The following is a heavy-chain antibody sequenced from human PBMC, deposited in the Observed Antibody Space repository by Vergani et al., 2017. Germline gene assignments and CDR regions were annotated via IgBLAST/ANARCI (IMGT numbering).Heavy chain of an antibody. CDR3: ASAKTLPGGKYYFDY. CDR1: GYTFSSYD. V-gene: IGHV1-8*01. CDR2: MNLNSGNT. J-gene: IGHJ4*02. D-gene: IGHD3-16*01. Sequence: QVQLVQSGAEVKKPGASVKVSCQASGYTFSSYDINWVRQATGQGLEWMGWMNLNSGNTGYAQKFQGRVTMTRNTSIGTAYMELSSLRSEDTAVYYCASAKTLPGGKYYFDYWGQGTLVTVSS.